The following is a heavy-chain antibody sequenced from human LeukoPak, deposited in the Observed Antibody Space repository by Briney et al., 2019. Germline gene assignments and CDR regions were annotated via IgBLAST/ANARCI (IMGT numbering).Heavy chain of an antibody. CDR1: GVSINISY. Sequence: SETLSLTCTLSGVSINISYWSWIRQPPGKGLEWIGFIYYGGSINYNPSLKSRVTISVDSSKSQVSLKLRSVTAADTAVYYCARGNDYWGQGTLVTVSS. CDR3: ARGNDY. CDR2: IYYGGSI. V-gene: IGHV4-59*08. J-gene: IGHJ4*02.